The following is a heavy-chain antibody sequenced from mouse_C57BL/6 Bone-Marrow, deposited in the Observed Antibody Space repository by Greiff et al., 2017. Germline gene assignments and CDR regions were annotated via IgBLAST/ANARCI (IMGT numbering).Heavy chain of an antibody. CDR2: ISSGGSYT. CDR1: GFTFSSYG. J-gene: IGHJ1*03. V-gene: IGHV5-6*01. Sequence: EVQGVESGGDLVKPGGSLKLSCAASGFTFSSYGMSWVRQTPDKRLEWVATISSGGSYTYYPDSVKGRFTISRDNAKNTLYLQMSSLKSEDTAMYYCARHEGPYSSWYVDVWGTGTTVTVSS. D-gene: IGHD2-12*01. CDR3: ARHEGPYSSWYVDV.